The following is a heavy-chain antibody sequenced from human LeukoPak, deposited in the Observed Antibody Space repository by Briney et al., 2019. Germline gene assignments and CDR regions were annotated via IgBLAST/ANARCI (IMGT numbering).Heavy chain of an antibody. V-gene: IGHV4-34*01. CDR2: INHSGST. Sequence: SETLSLTCAVYGGSFSGYYWSWLRQPPGKGLEWLGEINHSGSTNYNPSLKSRVTISVDTSKNQFSLKLSSVTAADTAVYYCARVLPAAPNWFDPWGQGTLVTVSS. D-gene: IGHD2-2*01. J-gene: IGHJ5*02. CDR3: ARVLPAAPNWFDP. CDR1: GGSFSGYY.